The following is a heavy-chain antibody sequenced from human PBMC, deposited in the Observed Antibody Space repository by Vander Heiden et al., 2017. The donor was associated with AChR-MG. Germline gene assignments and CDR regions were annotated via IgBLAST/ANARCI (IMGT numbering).Heavy chain of an antibody. J-gene: IGHJ4*02. Sequence: EVQLVESGGGLVKPGGSLRLSCPVSGFILSTYAMSWFRQAPGKGLEWVSAISSGSKFIYYGDSLKGRVTISRDNAKNSLYLQMNSLRVEDTAVYYCARDEKSCGSESCHPRDYWGQGTLVTVSS. CDR3: ARDEKSCGSESCHPRDY. D-gene: IGHD2-21*01. CDR2: ISSGSKFI. CDR1: GFILSTYA. V-gene: IGHV3-21*01.